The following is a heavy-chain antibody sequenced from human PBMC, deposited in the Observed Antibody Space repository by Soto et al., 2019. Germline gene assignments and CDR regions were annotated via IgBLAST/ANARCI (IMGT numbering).Heavy chain of an antibody. CDR2: IYPGDSDT. CDR3: ARAMAARPEPFDY. D-gene: IGHD6-6*01. J-gene: IGHJ4*02. V-gene: IGHV5-51*01. Sequence: PGELLKISCNGPGYSFTSYWIGWVRQMPGKGLEWMGIIYPGDSDTRYSPSFQGQVTISADKSISTAYLQWSSLKASDTAMYYCARAMAARPEPFDYWGQGALVTVSS. CDR1: GYSFTSYW.